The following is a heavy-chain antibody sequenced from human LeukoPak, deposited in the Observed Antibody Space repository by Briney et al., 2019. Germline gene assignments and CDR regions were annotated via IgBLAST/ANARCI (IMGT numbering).Heavy chain of an antibody. V-gene: IGHV4-59*08. CDR3: ARSRPLCSSTSCYAGGEFDY. CDR1: GGSISSYY. Sequence: PSETLSLTCTVSGGSISSYYWSWIRQPPGKGLEWIGDIYYSGSTNYNPSLKSRVTISVDTSKNQFSLKLSSVTAADTAVYYCARSRPLCSSTSCYAGGEFDYWGQGTLVTVSS. J-gene: IGHJ4*02. D-gene: IGHD2-2*01. CDR2: IYYSGST.